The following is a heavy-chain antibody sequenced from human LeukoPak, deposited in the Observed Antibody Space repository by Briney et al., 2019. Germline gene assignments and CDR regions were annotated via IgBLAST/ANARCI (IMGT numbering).Heavy chain of an antibody. J-gene: IGHJ4*02. CDR2: IYHSGST. D-gene: IGHD5-24*01. CDR3: AGRRNGYNYGLDY. V-gene: IGHV4-4*02. Sequence: KTSGTLSLTCAVSGGSISSSNWWSWVRQPPGKGLEWIGEIYHSGSTNYNPSLKSRVTISVDRSKNQFSLKLSSVTAADTAVYYCAGRRNGYNYGLDYWGQGTLVTVSS. CDR1: GGSISSSNW.